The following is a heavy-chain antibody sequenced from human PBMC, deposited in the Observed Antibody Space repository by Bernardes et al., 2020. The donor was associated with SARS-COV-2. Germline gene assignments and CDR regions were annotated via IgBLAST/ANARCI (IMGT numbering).Heavy chain of an antibody. Sequence: LRLSCAASGFTFDDFAMHWVRHSPGKGLEWVSGISWNSGSIGYAASVKGRFTISRDNAKNSLYLQMNSLRPDDTALYYCAKDYETGELGIAVEGYCGHWGQGTLVTVSS. J-gene: IGHJ4*02. CDR1: GFTFDDFA. CDR3: AKDYETGELGIAVEGYCGH. V-gene: IGHV3-9*01. CDR2: ISWNSGSI. D-gene: IGHD6-19*01.